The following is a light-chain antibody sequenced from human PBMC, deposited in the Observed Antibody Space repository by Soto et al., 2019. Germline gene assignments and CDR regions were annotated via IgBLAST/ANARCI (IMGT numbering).Light chain of an antibody. J-gene: IGKJ4*01. CDR2: DVS. Sequence: DIQMTQSPSSLSPSVGDRVTITCQASQDIRTYLNWYQQKPGKAPKLLIYDVSHLESGVPARFSGSGSGTHFSFTINNLQPEDVATYYCQQYDHFPLTFGGGTRVEIK. V-gene: IGKV1-33*01. CDR1: QDIRTY. CDR3: QQYDHFPLT.